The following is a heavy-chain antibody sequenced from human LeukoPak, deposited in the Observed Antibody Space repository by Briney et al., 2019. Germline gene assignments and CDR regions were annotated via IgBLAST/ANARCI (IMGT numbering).Heavy chain of an antibody. Sequence: PGGSLRLSCAASGFTFSNYAMTWVRQAPGKGLEWVSGLSDSGRTTYYTGSVKGRFTISRDDSKNTLYLQMNSLRVEDTAVYYCAKDRGRTWVQVANWGQGTLVTVSS. CDR3: AKDRGRTWVQVAN. V-gene: IGHV3-23*01. CDR1: GFTFSNYA. CDR2: LSDSGRTT. D-gene: IGHD2-15*01. J-gene: IGHJ4*02.